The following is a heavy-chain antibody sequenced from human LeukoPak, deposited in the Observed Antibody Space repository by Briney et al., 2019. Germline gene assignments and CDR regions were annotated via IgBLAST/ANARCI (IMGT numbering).Heavy chain of an antibody. CDR1: GGSFSGYN. CDR3: ATSGSYRDY. Sequence: SETLSLTCAVYGGSFSGYNWSWIRHPPGKGLEWIGEINQSGSTNYNPSLKSRVTISADTSKNQFSLKLSSVTAADTAAYYCATSGSYRDYWGQGTLVTVSS. J-gene: IGHJ4*02. V-gene: IGHV4-34*01. CDR2: INQSGST. D-gene: IGHD1-26*01.